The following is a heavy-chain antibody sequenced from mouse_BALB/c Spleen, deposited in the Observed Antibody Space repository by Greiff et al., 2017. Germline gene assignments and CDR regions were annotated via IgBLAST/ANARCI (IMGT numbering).Heavy chain of an antibody. D-gene: IGHD1-1*01. CDR1: GYTFSSYA. CDR2: ISSGGST. J-gene: IGHJ3*01. Sequence: EVKLVESGGGLVKPGGSLKLSCAASGYTFSSYAMSWVRQTPEKRLEWVASISSGGSTYYPDSVKGRFTISRDNARNILYLQMSSLRSEDTAMYYCARGRDYYGSSPFAYWGQGTLVTVSA. V-gene: IGHV5-6-5*01. CDR3: ARGRDYYGSSPFAY.